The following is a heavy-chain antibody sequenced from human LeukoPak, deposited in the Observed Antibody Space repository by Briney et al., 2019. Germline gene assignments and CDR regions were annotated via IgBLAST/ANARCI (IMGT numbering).Heavy chain of an antibody. Sequence: ASVKVSCKASGYTFTSYGISWVRQAPGQGLEWMGWISAYNGNTNYAQKLQGRVTMTTDTSTSTAYMVLRSLRSDDTAVYYCARALTDILTGYYPLFEYWGQGTLVTVSS. J-gene: IGHJ4*02. D-gene: IGHD3-9*01. CDR1: GYTFTSYG. V-gene: IGHV1-18*01. CDR2: ISAYNGNT. CDR3: ARALTDILTGYYPLFEY.